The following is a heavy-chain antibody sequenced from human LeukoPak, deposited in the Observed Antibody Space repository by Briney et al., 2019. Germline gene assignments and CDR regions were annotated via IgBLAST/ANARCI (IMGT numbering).Heavy chain of an antibody. CDR2: INHSGST. J-gene: IGHJ6*03. Sequence: SETLSLTCAVYGGSFSGYYWSWIRQPPGKGLEWIGEINHSGSTNYNPSLKSRVTISVDTSKNQFSLKLSSVTAADTAVYYCARRGFHDYSNYGSYYYYYYYMDVWGKGTTVTVSS. D-gene: IGHD4-11*01. CDR1: GGSFSGYY. CDR3: ARRGFHDYSNYGSYYYYYYYMDV. V-gene: IGHV4-34*01.